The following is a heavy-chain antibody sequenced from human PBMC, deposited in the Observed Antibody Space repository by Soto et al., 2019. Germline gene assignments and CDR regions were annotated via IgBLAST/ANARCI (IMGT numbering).Heavy chain of an antibody. Sequence: EVQLVESGGRLVQPGGSLRLSCAASGLTFRKYWMTWVRQAPGKGLEWVANIKHDGSEQYYVGSVKGRFAISRDHAKNSLFLQMNSLRAEDTAVYYCASVPGSPGYHGLDVWGQGTTVTVSS. CDR1: GLTFRKYW. CDR3: ASVPGSPGYHGLDV. D-gene: IGHD5-12*01. V-gene: IGHV3-7*03. CDR2: IKHDGSEQ. J-gene: IGHJ6*02.